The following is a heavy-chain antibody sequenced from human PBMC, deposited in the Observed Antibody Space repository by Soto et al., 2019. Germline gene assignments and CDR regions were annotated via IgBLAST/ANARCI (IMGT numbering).Heavy chain of an antibody. Sequence: PGGSLRLSCAASGFSFSSYAMSWVRQAPGKGLEWVSAISGSGGSTYYADSVKGRFTISRDNSKNTLYLQMNSLRAEDTAVYYCVKDTRAHNWNYRLIDYWGQGTLVTVSS. D-gene: IGHD1-7*01. CDR2: ISGSGGST. CDR3: VKDTRAHNWNYRLIDY. J-gene: IGHJ4*02. CDR1: GFSFSSYA. V-gene: IGHV3-23*01.